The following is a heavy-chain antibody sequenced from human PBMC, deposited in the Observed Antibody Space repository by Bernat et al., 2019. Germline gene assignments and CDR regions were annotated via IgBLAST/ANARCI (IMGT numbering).Heavy chain of an antibody. V-gene: IGHV1-2*04. CDR1: GYTFTGYY. Sequence: QVQLVQSGAEVKKPGASVKVSCKASGYTFTGYYMHWVRQAPGQGLEWMGLINPNSGGTNYVQKCQGWVTMTRDTSISTAYMELGRLRSDDTAVYYCARVPFWNYADGYFDYWGQGTLVTVSS. D-gene: IGHD1-7*01. J-gene: IGHJ4*02. CDR2: INPNSGGT. CDR3: ARVPFWNYADGYFDY.